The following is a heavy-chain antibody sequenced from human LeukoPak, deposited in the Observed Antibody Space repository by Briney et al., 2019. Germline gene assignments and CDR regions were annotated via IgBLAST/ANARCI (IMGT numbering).Heavy chain of an antibody. CDR1: GFTFSSYE. V-gene: IGHV3-48*03. CDR2: ITTSDSTT. J-gene: IGHJ6*03. Sequence: GGSLRLSCAASGFTFSSYEMNWVRQAPGKGLEWLSYITTSDSTTHYADSVKGRFTNSRDDAQNSLYLQMNSLRVEDTAVYYCARDGTPNYRSGWVYMDVWGKGTTVTISS. CDR3: ARDGTPNYRSGWVYMDV. D-gene: IGHD6-25*01.